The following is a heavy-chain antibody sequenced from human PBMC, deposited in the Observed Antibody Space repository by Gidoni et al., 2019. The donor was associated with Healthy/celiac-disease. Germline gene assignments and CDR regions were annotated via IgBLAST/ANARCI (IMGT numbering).Heavy chain of an antibody. CDR2: INPNSGGT. J-gene: IGHJ5*02. CDR3: ARGLAGFDP. V-gene: IGHV1-2*02. Sequence: QVQLVQSVAEVKKPGASAKVSSEASGYTFTGSSCHWVRQAPGKGLEWMGWINPNSGGTNYAQKFQGRVTRTRDTSISTAYMELSRLRSDDTAVYYCARGLAGFDPWGQGTLVTVSS. CDR1: GYTFTGSS.